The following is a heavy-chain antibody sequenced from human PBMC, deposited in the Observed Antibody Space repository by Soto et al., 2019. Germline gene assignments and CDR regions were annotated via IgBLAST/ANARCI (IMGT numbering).Heavy chain of an antibody. V-gene: IGHV1-18*01. CDR2: ISPYRGNT. Sequence: QVQLVQSGAEVKKPGASVKVSCKASGYTFINYGISWVRQAPGQGLEWMGWISPYRGNTNYAQKFQGRVTMTSDTSTTTAYNELRRLRSDDTGVYYCAIRIVPSGYYGMDVWGQGTTGAVAS. CDR1: GYTFINYG. CDR3: AIRIVPSGYYGMDV. D-gene: IGHD2-2*01. J-gene: IGHJ6*02.